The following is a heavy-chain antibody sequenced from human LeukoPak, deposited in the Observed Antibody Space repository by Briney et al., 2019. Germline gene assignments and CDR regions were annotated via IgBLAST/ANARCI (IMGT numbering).Heavy chain of an antibody. Sequence: PSETPSLTCAVYGGSFSGYYWSWIRQPPGKGLEWIGEINHSGSTNYNPSLKSRVTISVDTSKNQFSLKLSSVTAADTAVYYCARFLSSGYLLVDYWGQGTLVTVSS. J-gene: IGHJ4*02. CDR2: INHSGST. CDR1: GGSFSGYY. V-gene: IGHV4-34*01. D-gene: IGHD3-22*01. CDR3: ARFLSSGYLLVDY.